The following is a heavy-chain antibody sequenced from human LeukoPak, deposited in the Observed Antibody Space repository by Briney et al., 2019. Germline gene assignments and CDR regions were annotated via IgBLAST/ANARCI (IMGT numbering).Heavy chain of an antibody. CDR2: IYTSGST. V-gene: IGHV4-61*02. CDR3: ASRGVVDY. CDR1: GGSISSGSYY. J-gene: IGHJ4*02. D-gene: IGHD3-3*01. Sequence: PSETLSLTCTVSGGSISSGSYYWSWIRQPAGKGLEWIGRIYTSGSTNYNPSLKSRVTVSVDTSKNQFSLKLSSVTAADTAVYYCASRGVVDYWGQGTLVTVSS.